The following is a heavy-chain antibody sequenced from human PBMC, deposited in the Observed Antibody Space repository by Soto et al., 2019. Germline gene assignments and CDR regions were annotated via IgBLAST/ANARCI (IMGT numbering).Heavy chain of an antibody. D-gene: IGHD3-10*01. J-gene: IGHJ4*02. CDR2: IYYSGST. CDR3: ARVPRRYGSGSYSGAY. Sequence: ASETLSLTCTVSGGSVSSGSYYWSWIRQPPGKGLEWIGYIYYSGSTYYNPSLKSRVTISVDTSKNQFSLKLSSVTAADTAVYYCARVPRRYGSGSYSGAYWGQGTLVTVSS. CDR1: GGSVSSGSYY. V-gene: IGHV4-31*03.